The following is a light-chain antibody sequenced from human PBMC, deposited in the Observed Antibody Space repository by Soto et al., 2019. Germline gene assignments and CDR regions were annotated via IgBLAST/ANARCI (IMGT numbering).Light chain of an antibody. J-gene: IGKJ3*01. Sequence: QMTQSTSTLSASVGDRVTITCRASQSISSWLAWYQQKPGKAPKLLIYKASSLESGVPSRFSGSGSGTEFTLTISSLQPDDFATYYCQQYNSYSGFTFGPGTKVDIK. CDR1: QSISSW. V-gene: IGKV1-5*03. CDR3: QQYNSYSGFT. CDR2: KAS.